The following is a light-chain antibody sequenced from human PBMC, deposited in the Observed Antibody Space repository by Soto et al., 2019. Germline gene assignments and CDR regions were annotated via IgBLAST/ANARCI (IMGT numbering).Light chain of an antibody. Sequence: DVVLTQTPLTSPVTLGQPASISCTSSQSLQHSHGNTYLSWLLQRPGQPPRILIYKVSQLFDGVPDRFRGSGAGTNFTLKITRVEAEDVGLYHCMQATQVPYTFGQGSKVDLK. J-gene: IGKJ2*01. V-gene: IGKV2-24*01. CDR2: KVS. CDR3: MQATQVPYT. CDR1: QSLQHSHGNTY.